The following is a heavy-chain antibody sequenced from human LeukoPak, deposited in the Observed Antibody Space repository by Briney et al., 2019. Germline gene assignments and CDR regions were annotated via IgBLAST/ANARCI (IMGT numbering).Heavy chain of an antibody. J-gene: IGHJ4*02. CDR3: ASDEFSDSRGYYTAPLDH. D-gene: IGHD3-22*01. CDR2: INVNTGYT. CDR1: GYAFTDYY. V-gene: IGHV1-2*02. Sequence: ASVKVSCKASGYAFTDYYIHWVRQAPGQGLEWMGWINVNTGYTKSAQTFKGRVTMTRDTSITTGYMELSRLKSDDTAVYYCASDEFSDSRGYYTAPLDHWGQGTRVPVSS.